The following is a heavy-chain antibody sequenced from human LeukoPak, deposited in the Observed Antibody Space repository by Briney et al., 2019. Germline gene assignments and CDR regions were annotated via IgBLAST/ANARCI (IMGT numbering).Heavy chain of an antibody. Sequence: GGSLRLSCAASGFTFSSYGMHWVRQAPGKGLEWVAFIRYDGSNKYYADSVKGRFTISRDNSKNTLYLQMNSLRAEDTAVYYCAKEGRRYCSSTSCCYFDYWGQGTLVTVSS. J-gene: IGHJ4*02. CDR2: IRYDGSNK. CDR3: AKEGRRYCSSTSCCYFDY. D-gene: IGHD2-2*01. V-gene: IGHV3-30*02. CDR1: GFTFSSYG.